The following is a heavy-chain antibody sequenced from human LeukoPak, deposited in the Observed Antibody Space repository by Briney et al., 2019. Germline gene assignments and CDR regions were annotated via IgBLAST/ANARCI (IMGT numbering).Heavy chain of an antibody. V-gene: IGHV3-53*01. Sequence: PGGSLRLSCAASGFTVSSNYMSWVRQAPGKGLEWVSVIYSGGSTYYADSVKGRFTISRDNSKNTLYLQMNSLRAEDTAVYYCAKDRRRWLQSNYFDYWGQGTLVTVSS. CDR1: GFTVSSNY. CDR2: IYSGGST. CDR3: AKDRRRWLQSNYFDY. D-gene: IGHD5-24*01. J-gene: IGHJ4*02.